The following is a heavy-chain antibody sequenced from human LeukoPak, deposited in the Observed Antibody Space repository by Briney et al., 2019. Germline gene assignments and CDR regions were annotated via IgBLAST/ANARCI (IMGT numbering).Heavy chain of an antibody. Sequence: GESLKISCKGSGYSFTSYWIGWVRQLPGKGLEWMGIIYPGDSDTRYSPSFQGQVTISADKSISTAYLQWSSLKASDTAMYYCARGRMDGEIFGGGYNWFDPWGQGTLVTVSS. V-gene: IGHV5-51*01. J-gene: IGHJ5*02. CDR3: ARGRMDGEIFGGGYNWFDP. CDR2: IYPGDSDT. D-gene: IGHD3-3*01. CDR1: GYSFTSYW.